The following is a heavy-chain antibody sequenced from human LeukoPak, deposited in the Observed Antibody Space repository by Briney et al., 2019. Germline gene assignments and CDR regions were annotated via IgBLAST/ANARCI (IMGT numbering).Heavy chain of an antibody. CDR2: IYHSGST. D-gene: IGHD3-10*01. V-gene: IGHV4-39*01. J-gene: IGHJ4*02. CDR1: GGSISSSSYY. CDR3: ARRESDYYGSGSYPFDY. Sequence: SETLSLTCTVSGGSISSSSYYWGWIRQPPGKGLEWIGSIYHSGSTYYNPSLKSRVTISVDTSKNQFSLKLSSVTAADTAVYYWARRESDYYGSGSYPFDYWGQGTLVTVSS.